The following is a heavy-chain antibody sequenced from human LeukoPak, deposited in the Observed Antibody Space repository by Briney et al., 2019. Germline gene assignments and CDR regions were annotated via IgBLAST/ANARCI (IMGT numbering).Heavy chain of an antibody. CDR2: IKQDGSEK. V-gene: IGHV3-7*03. CDR3: ARDNPPDY. Sequence: GGSLRLSCVASGFTFSSSWMSWVRQAPGKGLEWVANIKQDGSEKSYVEFVRGRFTISRDNAKNSLYLQLNSLRAEDTALYYCARDNPPDYWGQGTLVTVSS. CDR1: GFTFSSSW. J-gene: IGHJ4*02.